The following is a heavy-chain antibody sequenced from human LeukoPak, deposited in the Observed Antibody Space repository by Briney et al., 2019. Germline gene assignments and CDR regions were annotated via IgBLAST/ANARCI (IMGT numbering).Heavy chain of an antibody. V-gene: IGHV1-18*01. D-gene: IGHD4-17*01. CDR1: GGTFSRYA. CDR3: ARDHLYGEGDY. Sequence: GASVKVSCKASGGTFSRYAISWVRQAPGQGLEWMGWISAYNGNTNYAQKLQGRVTMTTDTSTSTAYMELRSLRSDDTAVYYCARDHLYGEGDYWGQGTLVTVSS. J-gene: IGHJ4*02. CDR2: ISAYNGNT.